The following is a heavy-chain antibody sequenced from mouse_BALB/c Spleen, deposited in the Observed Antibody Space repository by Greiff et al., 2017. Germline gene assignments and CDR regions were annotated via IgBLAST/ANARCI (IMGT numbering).Heavy chain of an antibody. CDR2: ILPGSGST. V-gene: IGHV1-9*01. Sequence: VMLVESGAELMKPGASVKISCKATGYTFSSYWIEWVKQRPGHGLEWIGEILPGSGSTNYNEKFKGKATFTADTSSNTAYMQLSSLTSEDSAVYYCARQLGLRGYFDYWGQGTTLTVSS. CDR3: ARQLGLRGYFDY. CDR1: GYTFSSYW. J-gene: IGHJ2*01. D-gene: IGHD3-1*01.